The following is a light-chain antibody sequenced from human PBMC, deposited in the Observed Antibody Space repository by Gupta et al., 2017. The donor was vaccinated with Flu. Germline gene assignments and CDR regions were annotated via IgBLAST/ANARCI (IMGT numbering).Light chain of an antibody. J-gene: IGKJ2*03. V-gene: IGKV3-20*01. CDR1: QSVSSSY. CDR2: GAS. Sequence: DIVLTQSPGTLSLSPGERATLSCRASQSVSSSYLAWYQQKPGQAPRLLIYGASSRATGIPDRFSGSGSGTDFTLTISRLEPEDFAVYYCQQYGSSPVSFGQGTKLEIK. CDR3: QQYGSSPVS.